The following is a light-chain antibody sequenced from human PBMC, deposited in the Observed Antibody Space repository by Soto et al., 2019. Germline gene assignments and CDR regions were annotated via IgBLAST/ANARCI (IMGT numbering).Light chain of an antibody. J-gene: IGLJ2*01. Sequence: QSVLTQPPSVSGAPGQRVTISCTGSSSNIGAGYDVHWYQQLPGTAPKLLIYGNSNRPSGVPDRFSGSKSGTSASLAITGLQAEDVADYYCQSYDRSLSGYVVFGGGTKLTVL. CDR3: QSYDRSLSGYVV. CDR1: SSNIGAGYD. CDR2: GNS. V-gene: IGLV1-40*01.